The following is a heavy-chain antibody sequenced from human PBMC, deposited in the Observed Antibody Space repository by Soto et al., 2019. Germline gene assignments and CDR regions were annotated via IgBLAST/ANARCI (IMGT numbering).Heavy chain of an antibody. CDR2: IYYSGST. V-gene: IGHV4-59*01. CDR3: ARGNDGAAAAHNWFDP. J-gene: IGHJ5*02. Sequence: SETLSLTCTVSGGSISSYYWSWIRQPPGKGLEWIGYIYYSGSTNYNPSLKSRVTISVDTSKNQFSLKLSSVTAADTAVYYCARGNDGAAAAHNWFDPWGQGTLVTVSS. CDR1: GGSISSYY. D-gene: IGHD6-13*01.